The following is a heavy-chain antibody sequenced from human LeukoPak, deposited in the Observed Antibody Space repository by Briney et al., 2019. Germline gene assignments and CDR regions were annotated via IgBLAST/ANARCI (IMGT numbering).Heavy chain of an antibody. D-gene: IGHD1-7*01. Sequence: PWASVKVSCKASGYTFTGYYMHWVRQAPGQGLEWMGWINPNSGGTNYAQKFQGRVTMTRDTSISTANMELSRLRSDDTAVYYCARATDITGTSLDYWGQGTLVTVSS. CDR3: ARATDITGTSLDY. V-gene: IGHV1-2*02. CDR2: INPNSGGT. J-gene: IGHJ4*02. CDR1: GYTFTGYY.